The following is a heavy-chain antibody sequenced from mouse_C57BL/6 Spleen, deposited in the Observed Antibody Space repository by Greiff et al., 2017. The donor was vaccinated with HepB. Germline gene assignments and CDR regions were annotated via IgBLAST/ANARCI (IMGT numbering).Heavy chain of an antibody. D-gene: IGHD1-1*01. CDR1: GFNIKDYY. Sequence: EVQLQQSGAELVKPGASVKLSCTASGFNIKDYYMHWVKQRTEQGLEWIGRIDPEDGETKYATKFQGKATITADTSSNTAYLQLSSLTSEDTAVYYCARNYGNWDDWGQGTTLTVSS. V-gene: IGHV14-2*01. CDR2: IDPEDGET. CDR3: ARNYGNWDD. J-gene: IGHJ2*01.